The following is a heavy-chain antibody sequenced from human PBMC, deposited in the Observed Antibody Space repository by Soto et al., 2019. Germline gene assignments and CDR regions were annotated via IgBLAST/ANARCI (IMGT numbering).Heavy chain of an antibody. CDR2: IYYSGST. V-gene: IGHV4-59*08. D-gene: IGHD6-13*01. CDR3: ARRQQLAGNVYEWWFDP. J-gene: IGHJ5*02. CDR1: GGSLSSYY. Sequence: PSETLSLTCTVSGGSLSSYYWSWIRQPPGKGLEWIGYIYYSGSTNYNPSLKSRVTISVDTSKNQFSLKLSSVTAADTAVYYCARRQQLAGNVYEWWFDPWGQGTLVTVSS.